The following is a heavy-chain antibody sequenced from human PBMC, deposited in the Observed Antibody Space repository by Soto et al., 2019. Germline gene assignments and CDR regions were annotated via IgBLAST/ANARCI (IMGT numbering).Heavy chain of an antibody. V-gene: IGHV3-23*01. Sequence: EVQLLESGGNLIQPGRSLRLSCAASGFTFRNYAMSWVRQAPGAGPEWVSGISANGARTYYADSVKGRFTISRDNSHKLLFLEMDRLRVGDTALYYWGKDPNGDYVGAFDMWGRGTMVTVSS. CDR1: GFTFRNYA. CDR3: GKDPNGDYVGAFDM. J-gene: IGHJ3*02. D-gene: IGHD4-17*01. CDR2: ISANGART.